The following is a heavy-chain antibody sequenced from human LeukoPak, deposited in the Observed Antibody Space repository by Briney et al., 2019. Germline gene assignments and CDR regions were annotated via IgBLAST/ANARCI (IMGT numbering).Heavy chain of an antibody. CDR1: GFTVSSNY. D-gene: IGHD4-17*01. V-gene: IGHV3-23*01. Sequence: GGSLRLSCAASGFTVSSNYMSWVRQAPGKGLEWVSAISGSGGSTYYADSVKGRFTISRDNSKNTLYLQMNSLRAEDTTVYYCEKVRRNGDSVENYYYGMDVWGQGTTVTVSS. CDR2: ISGSGGST. CDR3: EKVRRNGDSVENYYYGMDV. J-gene: IGHJ6*02.